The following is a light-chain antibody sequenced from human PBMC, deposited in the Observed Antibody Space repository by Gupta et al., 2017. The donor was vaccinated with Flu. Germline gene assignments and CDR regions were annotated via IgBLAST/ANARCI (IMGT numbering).Light chain of an antibody. Sequence: DIQMTQSPSTLSASVGDRVTITCRASQGISKWVAWYQQKPGKAPKLLIYKASTVKSGVPSRFSGSGSGTEFTLTISSRQSDDSATYYCQHDNSSLYTFGQGTKLDIK. V-gene: IGKV1-5*03. CDR2: KAS. J-gene: IGKJ2*01. CDR3: QHDNSSLYT. CDR1: QGISKW.